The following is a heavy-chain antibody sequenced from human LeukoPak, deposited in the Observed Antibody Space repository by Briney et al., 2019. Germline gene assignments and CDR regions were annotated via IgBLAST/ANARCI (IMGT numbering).Heavy chain of an antibody. J-gene: IGHJ4*02. V-gene: IGHV1-2*02. CDR2: INPNSGGT. CDR3: ARDGDGRINFDY. Sequence: ASVKVSCKASGYTFSGYYMHWVRQAPGQGLEWVGWINPNSGGTNYAQKFQGRITLTRDTSVSIDYMELSSLTSDDTAVYYCARDGDGRINFDYWGQGTLVTVSS. CDR1: GYTFSGYY. D-gene: IGHD5-24*01.